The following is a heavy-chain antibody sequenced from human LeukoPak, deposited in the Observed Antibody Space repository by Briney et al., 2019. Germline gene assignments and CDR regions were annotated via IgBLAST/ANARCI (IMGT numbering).Heavy chain of an antibody. CDR1: GFTFSSYA. Sequence: GGSLRLSCAASGFTFSSYAMXWVRQAPGKGLEWVSAISGSGGSTYYADSVKGRFTISRDSSKNTLYLQMNSLRADDTAVYYCAKDRDQEYYYYYMDVWGKGTTVTVSS. J-gene: IGHJ6*03. CDR3: AKDRDQEYYYYYMDV. V-gene: IGHV3-23*01. CDR2: ISGSGGST. D-gene: IGHD2-2*01.